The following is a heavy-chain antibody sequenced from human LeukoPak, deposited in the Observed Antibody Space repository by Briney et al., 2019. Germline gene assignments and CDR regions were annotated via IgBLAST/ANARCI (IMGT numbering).Heavy chain of an antibody. Sequence: SETLSLTCTVSGYSISSGYYWGWIRQPPGKGLEWIGGIYHSGSTYYNPSLKSRVTISVDTSKNQFSLKLSSVTAADTAVYYCARHYDILTGYSPWDMDVWGKGTTVTISS. J-gene: IGHJ6*03. D-gene: IGHD3-9*01. CDR2: IYHSGST. CDR1: GYSISSGYY. V-gene: IGHV4-38-2*02. CDR3: ARHYDILTGYSPWDMDV.